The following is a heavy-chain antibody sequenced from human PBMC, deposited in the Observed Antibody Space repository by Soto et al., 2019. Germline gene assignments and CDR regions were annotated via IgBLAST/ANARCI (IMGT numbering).Heavy chain of an antibody. CDR2: IIPIFGTT. J-gene: IGHJ6*02. D-gene: IGHD1-1*01. Sequence: QVQLVQSGAEVKKPGSSVNVSCKASGGTFSSYAIDWVRQTPGQGLEWMGGIIPIFGTTNYAQKLQGRVKLTADESTRTAYMELSTLRSEDTAVYYCARGTVTGSASDYYYYGMDVWGQGTTVTVSS. CDR1: GGTFSSYA. CDR3: ARGTVTGSASDYYYYGMDV. V-gene: IGHV1-69*12.